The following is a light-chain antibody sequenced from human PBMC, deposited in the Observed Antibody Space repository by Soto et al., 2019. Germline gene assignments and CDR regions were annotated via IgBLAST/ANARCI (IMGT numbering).Light chain of an antibody. CDR3: QQSYSNPRT. CDR1: QRVSSN. CDR2: GAS. V-gene: IGKV3-15*01. J-gene: IGKJ3*01. Sequence: VMTQSPTTLSVVPGRRSTLSCRASQRVSSNLAWYQHKNGQAPRPITYGASTRATGIPARFSGSWYGTESTLTISSLQTEDFATYYCQQSYSNPRTFGPGTKVDI.